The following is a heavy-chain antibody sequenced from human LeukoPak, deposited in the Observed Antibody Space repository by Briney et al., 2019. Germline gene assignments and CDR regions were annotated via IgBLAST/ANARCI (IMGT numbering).Heavy chain of an antibody. CDR3: ARGRFGLSLDY. CDR1: GFTFSSYS. V-gene: IGHV3-66*01. D-gene: IGHD3-16*01. Sequence: GGSLRLSCAASGFTFSSYSMSWVRQAPGKGLEWVSFIYSSGSTYYADSVRGRFTISRDNSNNTLYLQMNSLRVEDTAVYYCARGRFGLSLDYWGQGTLVTVSS. CDR2: IYSSGST. J-gene: IGHJ4*02.